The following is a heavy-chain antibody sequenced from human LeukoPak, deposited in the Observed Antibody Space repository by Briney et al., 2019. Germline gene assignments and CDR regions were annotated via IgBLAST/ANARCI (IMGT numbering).Heavy chain of an antibody. D-gene: IGHD3-16*01. J-gene: IGHJ3*02. CDR1: GFTFSNAW. Sequence: GGSLRLSCAASGFTFSNAWMSWVRQARGKGLEWVSSISSSSYIYYADSVKGRFTISRDNAKNSLYLQMHSPRAEDTAVYYCARESSGGSDIWGQGTMVTVSS. CDR2: ISSSSYI. V-gene: IGHV3-69-1*01. CDR3: ARESSGGSDI.